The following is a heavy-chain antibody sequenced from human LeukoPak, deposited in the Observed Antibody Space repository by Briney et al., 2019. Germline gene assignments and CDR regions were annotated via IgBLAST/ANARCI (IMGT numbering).Heavy chain of an antibody. D-gene: IGHD2-2*01. CDR3: ATPLGASAPPYYYYGMDV. Sequence: GGSLRLSCAASGFTFSSYAMSWVRQAPGKGLEWVSAISGSGGSTYYADSVKGRFTISRDNSKNTLYLQMNSLRAEDTAVYYCATPLGASAPPYYYYGMDVWGRGTTVTVSS. CDR2: ISGSGGST. CDR1: GFTFSSYA. V-gene: IGHV3-23*01. J-gene: IGHJ6*02.